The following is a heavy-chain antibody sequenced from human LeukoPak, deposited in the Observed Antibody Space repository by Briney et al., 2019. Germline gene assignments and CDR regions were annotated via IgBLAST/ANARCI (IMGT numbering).Heavy chain of an antibody. Sequence: SVKVSCKASGGTFSSYAISWVRQAPGQGLEWMGGIIPIFGTANYAQKSQGRVTITADESTSTAYMELSSLRSEDTAVYYCARYCSSTSCPFDYWGQGTLVTVSS. J-gene: IGHJ4*02. CDR2: IIPIFGTA. D-gene: IGHD2-2*01. V-gene: IGHV1-69*13. CDR1: GGTFSSYA. CDR3: ARYCSSTSCPFDY.